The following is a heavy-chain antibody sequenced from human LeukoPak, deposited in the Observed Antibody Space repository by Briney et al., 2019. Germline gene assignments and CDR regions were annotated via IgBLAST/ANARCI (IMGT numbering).Heavy chain of an antibody. D-gene: IGHD4-17*01. Sequence: PGGSLRLSCAASGFTFSSYGMHWVRQAPGKGLEWVAKIGSDDSNKHYADSVKGRFTLSRDNSKNTLYLQMNSLRAEDTAVYYCAKDRVDYGDYGDAFDIWGQGTMVTVSS. CDR3: AKDRVDYGDYGDAFDI. CDR2: IGSDDSNK. V-gene: IGHV3-30*02. CDR1: GFTFSSYG. J-gene: IGHJ3*02.